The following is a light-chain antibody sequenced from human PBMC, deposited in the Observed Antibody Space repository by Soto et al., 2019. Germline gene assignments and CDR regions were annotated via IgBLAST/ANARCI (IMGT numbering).Light chain of an antibody. CDR1: QSVSTN. CDR2: GAS. CDR3: QQYYKWPT. Sequence: VMTQSPATLSVSPGERATLSCRASQSVSTNLAWYQQNPGQAPRLLIYGASTRATGIPARFSGSGSGTEFTLTISSLQSEDFAVYYCQQYYKWPTFGQGTKVDI. J-gene: IGKJ1*01. V-gene: IGKV3-15*01.